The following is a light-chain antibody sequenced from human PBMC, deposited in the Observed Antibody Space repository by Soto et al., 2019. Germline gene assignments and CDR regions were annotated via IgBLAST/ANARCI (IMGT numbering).Light chain of an antibody. CDR1: SSNIGAGYD. Sequence: QSVLTQPPSVSGAPGQRVTISWTGSSSNIGAGYDVHWYQQLPGTAPKLLIYGNSNRPSGVPDRFSGSKSGTSASLAITGLQAEDEADYYCQSYDSSLSGSVVFGGGTKLTVL. J-gene: IGLJ2*01. CDR3: QSYDSSLSGSVV. V-gene: IGLV1-40*01. CDR2: GNS.